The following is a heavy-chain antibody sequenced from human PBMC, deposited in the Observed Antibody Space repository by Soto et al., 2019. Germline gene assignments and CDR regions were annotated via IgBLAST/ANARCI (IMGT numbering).Heavy chain of an antibody. CDR2: INHSGST. Sequence: SETLSITCAVYGGSFSGYYWSWIRQPPGKGLEWIGEINHSGSTNYNPSLKSRVTISVDTSKNQFSLKLSSVTAADTAVYYCASWDYYDSSGYYHVSNYWGQGTLVTVSS. CDR3: ASWDYYDSSGYYHVSNY. J-gene: IGHJ4*02. V-gene: IGHV4-34*01. D-gene: IGHD3-22*01. CDR1: GGSFSGYY.